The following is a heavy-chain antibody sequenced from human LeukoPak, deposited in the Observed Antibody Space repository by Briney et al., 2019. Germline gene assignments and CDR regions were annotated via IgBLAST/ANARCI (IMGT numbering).Heavy chain of an antibody. CDR2: ISYDGSNK. CDR3: AKDNFDY. Sequence: GGSLRLSCAASGFTFSSYGMHWVRQAPGKGLEWVAVISYDGSNKYYADSVKGRFTISKDNSKNTLYLQMNSLRAEDTAVYYCAKDNFDYWGQGTLVTVSS. V-gene: IGHV3-30*18. CDR1: GFTFSSYG. J-gene: IGHJ4*02.